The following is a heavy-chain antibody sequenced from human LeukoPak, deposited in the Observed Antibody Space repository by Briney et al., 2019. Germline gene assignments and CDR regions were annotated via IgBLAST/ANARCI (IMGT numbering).Heavy chain of an antibody. V-gene: IGHV3-30*02. CDR3: AKDRGHFDSYDY. CDR2: IRYDGSNK. CDR1: GFTFSSYG. Sequence: PGGSLRLSCAASGFTFSSYGMHWVRQAPGKGLEWVAFIRYDGSNKYYADSVKGRFTISRDNSKNTLYLQMNSLRAEDTAVYYCAKDRGHFDSYDYWGQGTLVTVSS. D-gene: IGHD3-9*01. J-gene: IGHJ4*02.